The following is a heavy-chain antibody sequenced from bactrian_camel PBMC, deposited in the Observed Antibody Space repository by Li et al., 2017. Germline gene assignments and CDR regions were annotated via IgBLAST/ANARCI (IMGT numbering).Heavy chain of an antibody. CDR1: GYSYHSYC. CDR3: AANPFWTYGAVCSYTRPADFGY. J-gene: IGHJ6*01. V-gene: IGHV3S55*01. CDR2: VKRDGTP. Sequence: HVQLVESGGGSVQAGGSLRLSCAASGYSYHSYCMGWFRQAPGKEREAVAAVKRDGTPSYADSVKGRFTISKDIAKNTLFLQMNRLKPEDTAMYYCAANPFWTYGAVCSYTRPADFGYWGQGTQVTVS. D-gene: IGHD2*01.